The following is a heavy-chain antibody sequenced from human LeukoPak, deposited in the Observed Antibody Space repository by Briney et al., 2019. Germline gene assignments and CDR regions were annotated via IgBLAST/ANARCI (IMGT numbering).Heavy chain of an antibody. CDR1: GYTFTGYY. Sequence: GASVKVSCKASGYTFTGYYMHWVRQALGQGLEWMGWINPNSGGTNYAQKFQGRVTMTRDTSISTAYMELSRLRSDDTAVYYCARPDYYGSGSYSYWGQGTLVTVSS. J-gene: IGHJ4*02. CDR2: INPNSGGT. CDR3: ARPDYYGSGSYSY. V-gene: IGHV1-2*02. D-gene: IGHD3-10*01.